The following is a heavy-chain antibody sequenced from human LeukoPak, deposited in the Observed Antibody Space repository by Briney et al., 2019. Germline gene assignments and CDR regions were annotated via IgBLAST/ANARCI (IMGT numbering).Heavy chain of an antibody. CDR1: GFTFDDYA. V-gene: IGHV3-9*01. D-gene: IGHD3-22*01. J-gene: IGHJ4*02. CDR3: AKGREDYYDSSGYYSFDY. Sequence: GGSLRLSCAASGFTFDDYAMHWVRQAPGKGLEWVSGISWNSGSIGYADSVKGRFTISRDNAKNSLYLQMNSLGAEDTALYYCAKGREDYYDSSGYYSFDYWGQGTLVTVSS. CDR2: ISWNSGSI.